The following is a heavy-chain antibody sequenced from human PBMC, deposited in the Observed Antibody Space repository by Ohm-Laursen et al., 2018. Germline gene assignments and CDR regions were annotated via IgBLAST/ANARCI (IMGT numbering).Heavy chain of an antibody. CDR3: ARHGSSSWPDDFDY. CDR1: GGSISSYY. D-gene: IGHD6-13*01. J-gene: IGHJ4*02. Sequence: SDTLSLTCTVSGGSISSYYWSWIRQPPGKGLEWIGYIYYSGSTNYNPSLKSRVTISVDTPKNKFSLKLSSVPAADTAVYYCARHGSSSWPDDFDYWGQGTLVTVSS. CDR2: IYYSGST. V-gene: IGHV4-59*08.